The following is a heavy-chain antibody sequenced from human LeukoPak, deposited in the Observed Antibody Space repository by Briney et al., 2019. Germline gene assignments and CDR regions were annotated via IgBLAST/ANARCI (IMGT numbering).Heavy chain of an antibody. J-gene: IGHJ3*02. CDR3: AKSNGYGLVDI. CDR1: GGSLSSYY. V-gene: IGHV4-59*12. D-gene: IGHD3-10*01. Sequence: SETLSLTCTVSGGSLSSYYWSWIRQPPGKGLEGIGHIFYSGSTYHTPSLRSRVTISLDTTRNQFSLNLNSVTSADTTRYYCAKSNGYGLVDIWGQGTMVTVSS. CDR2: IFYSGST.